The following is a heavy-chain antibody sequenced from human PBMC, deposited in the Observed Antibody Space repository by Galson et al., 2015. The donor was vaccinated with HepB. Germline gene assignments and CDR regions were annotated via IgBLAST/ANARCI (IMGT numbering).Heavy chain of an antibody. CDR2: IIPIFGTA. V-gene: IGHV1-69*13. J-gene: IGHJ5*02. Sequence: QSGAEVKKPGASVTVSCKASGGTFSSYAISWVRQAPGQGLEWMGGIIPIFGTANYAKKFQGRVTVTADESTSTAYMELSSLRSEDTAVYYCAREGIVVVPAARSRAGWFDPWGQGTLVTVSS. CDR1: GGTFSSYA. CDR3: AREGIVVVPAARSRAGWFDP. D-gene: IGHD2-2*01.